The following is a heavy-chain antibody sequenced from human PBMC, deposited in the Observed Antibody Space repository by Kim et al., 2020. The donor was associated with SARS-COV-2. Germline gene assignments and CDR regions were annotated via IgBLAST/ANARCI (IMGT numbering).Heavy chain of an antibody. J-gene: IGHJ6*02. CDR2: ISYDGSNK. D-gene: IGHD2-2*01. Sequence: GGSLRLSCAASGFTFSSYAMHWVRQAPGKGLEWVAVISYDGSNKYYADSVKGRFTISRDNSKNTLYLQMNSLRAEDTAVYYCARSYVVPAAMVYYYGMDVWGQGTTVTVSS. V-gene: IGHV3-30-3*01. CDR1: GFTFSSYA. CDR3: ARSYVVPAAMVYYYGMDV.